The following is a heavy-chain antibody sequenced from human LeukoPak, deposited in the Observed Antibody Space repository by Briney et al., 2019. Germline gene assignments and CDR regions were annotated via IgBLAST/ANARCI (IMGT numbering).Heavy chain of an antibody. V-gene: IGHV3-23*01. D-gene: IGHD2-8*02. CDR3: ARELGSLGTVYFGL. CDR1: GFTFRTYG. CDR2: ITGSSTWT. J-gene: IGHJ2*01. Sequence: GGSLRLSYQASGFTFRTYGITCVRQAPGKGLEWVSGITGSSTWTYYADSVKGRFTISGDNSKNTLHLQMDSLRAEDTAIYYCARELGSLGTVYFGLRGTVTLVTVSS.